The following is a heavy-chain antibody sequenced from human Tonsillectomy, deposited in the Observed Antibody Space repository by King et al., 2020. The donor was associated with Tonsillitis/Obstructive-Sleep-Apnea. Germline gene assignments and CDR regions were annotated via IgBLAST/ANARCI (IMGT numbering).Heavy chain of an antibody. J-gene: IGHJ4*02. CDR3: ARAKKEYYDILTGPKARFCDY. D-gene: IGHD3-9*01. CDR1: GGSISSSPW. Sequence: VQLQASGPGLVPPSGPLSLTCAVSGGSISSSPWWRWVRQPPGPGLAWIGELYHSGSTNYSPSLKRRVPISVDKSTNQFSLKLSSVPAADTAVYYCARAKKEYYDILTGPKARFCDYGGQGTLVTVSS. V-gene: IGHV4-4*02. CDR2: LYHSGST.